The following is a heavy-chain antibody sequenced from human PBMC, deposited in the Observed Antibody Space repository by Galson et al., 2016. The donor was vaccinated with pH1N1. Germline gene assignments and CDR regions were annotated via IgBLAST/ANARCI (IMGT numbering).Heavy chain of an antibody. CDR1: GFTFSTYA. Sequence: SLRLSCAASGFTFSTYAMSWVRQAPGKGLEWVSSISGSGNITYYADSVKGRFTISRDNSKNTLYLQMNSLRAEDTAVYYCVKGRLAAVAGDYWGQGTLVTVSS. V-gene: IGHV3-23*01. CDR2: ISGSGNIT. CDR3: VKGRLAAVAGDY. D-gene: IGHD6-19*01. J-gene: IGHJ4*02.